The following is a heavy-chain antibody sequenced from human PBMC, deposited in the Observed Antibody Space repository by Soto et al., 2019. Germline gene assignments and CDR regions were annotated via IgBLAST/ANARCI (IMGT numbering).Heavy chain of an antibody. CDR3: ARGAAFGEEYFGHGMDV. CDR1: GGSFSSDDYS. D-gene: IGHD3-16*01. CDR2: IYHSGST. V-gene: IGHV4-30-2*01. J-gene: IGHJ6*02. Sequence: KASETLSLTCAVSGGSFSSDDYSWSWIRQPPGKGLEWIGYIYHSGSTYYNPSLKSRVTISVDRSKNQLSLKVRSVTAADTAVYYCARGAAFGEEYFGHGMDVWGQGTTVTVSS.